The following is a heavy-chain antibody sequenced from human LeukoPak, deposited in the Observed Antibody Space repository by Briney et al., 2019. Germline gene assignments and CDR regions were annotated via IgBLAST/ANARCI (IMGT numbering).Heavy chain of an antibody. J-gene: IGHJ6*03. V-gene: IGHV1-69*05. D-gene: IGHD3-10*01. CDR2: IIPIFGTA. Sequence: GASVKVSCKASGGTFSSYAISWVRQAPGQGLEWMGGIIPIFGTANYAQKFQGRVTITTDESTGTAYMELSSLRSEDTAVYYCARDRPTALIRDYYYCMDVWGKGTTVTVSS. CDR3: ARDRPTALIRDYYYCMDV. CDR1: GGTFSSYA.